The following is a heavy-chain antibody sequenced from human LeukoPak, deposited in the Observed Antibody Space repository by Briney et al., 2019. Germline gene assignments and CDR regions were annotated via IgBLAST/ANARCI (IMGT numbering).Heavy chain of an antibody. D-gene: IGHD3-16*01. V-gene: IGHV3-30*02. Sequence: GGSLRLSCAASGVTFSTYDIHWVRQAPGKGLEWVADIHYDGNTKYYADSVKGRFTNYRDNSKNTLYLQMNSLTTEDTAVYYCAKDLGEGLPAPYYYMDVWGKGTTVTV. J-gene: IGHJ6*03. CDR1: GVTFSTYD. CDR2: IHYDGNTK. CDR3: AKDLGEGLPAPYYYMDV.